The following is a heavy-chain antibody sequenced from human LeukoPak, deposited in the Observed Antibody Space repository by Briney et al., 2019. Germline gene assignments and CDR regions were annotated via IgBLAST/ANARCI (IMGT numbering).Heavy chain of an antibody. D-gene: IGHD4-11*01. J-gene: IGHJ6*03. CDR1: GGSFSGYY. Sequence: SETLSLTCAVYGGSFSGYYWSCIRQPPGKGLEWIGEINQSGSTNYNPSLKSRVTISVDTSKNQFSLKLSSVTAADTAVYYCARKALGLQRGYYYYMDVWGKGTTVTVSS. V-gene: IGHV4-34*01. CDR2: INQSGST. CDR3: ARKALGLQRGYYYYMDV.